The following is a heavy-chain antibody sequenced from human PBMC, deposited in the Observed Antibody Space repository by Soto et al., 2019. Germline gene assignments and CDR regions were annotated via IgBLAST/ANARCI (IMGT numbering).Heavy chain of an antibody. Sequence: QVQLVESGGGVVQPGRSLRLSCAASGFTLSSYGMHWVRQAPGKGLEWVAVISSDESNRFYADSVKGRFTISRDNSKNTLLMHMTSLRTQDTAVHYWARVLGSGYVWGPTGRDVWVQGTTVTVSS. CDR2: ISSDESNR. CDR1: GFTLSSYG. V-gene: IGHV3-30*03. CDR3: ARVLGSGYVWGPTGRDV. D-gene: IGHD5-12*01. J-gene: IGHJ6*02.